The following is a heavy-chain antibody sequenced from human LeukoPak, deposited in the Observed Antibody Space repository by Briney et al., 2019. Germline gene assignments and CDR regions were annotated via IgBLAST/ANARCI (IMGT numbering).Heavy chain of an antibody. CDR2: ISSSGGST. J-gene: IGHJ4*02. D-gene: IGHD5/OR15-5a*01. CDR3: AKAAVYHDSCPDS. CDR1: GFIFSTYT. Sequence: PGGSLRLXCAASGFIFSTYTMNWVRQAPGKGLEWVSSISSSGGSTYYADSVKGRFTISRDNSKNTLYLQVISLRAEDTAVYYCAKAAVYHDSCPDSWGQGTLVTVSS. V-gene: IGHV3-23*01.